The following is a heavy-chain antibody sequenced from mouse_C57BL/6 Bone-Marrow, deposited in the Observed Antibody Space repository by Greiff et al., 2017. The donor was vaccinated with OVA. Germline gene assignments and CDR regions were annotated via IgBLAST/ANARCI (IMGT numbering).Heavy chain of an antibody. CDR1: GFTFTDYY. Sequence: EVQLVESGGGLVQPGGSLSLSCAASGFTFTDYYMSWVRQPPGKALEWLGFIRNKANGYTTEYSASVKGRFTISRDNSQSILYLQMNALRAEDSATYYCARYPQRGRYFDVWGTGTTVTVSS. CDR3: ARYPQRGRYFDV. J-gene: IGHJ1*03. CDR2: IRNKANGYTT. V-gene: IGHV7-3*01.